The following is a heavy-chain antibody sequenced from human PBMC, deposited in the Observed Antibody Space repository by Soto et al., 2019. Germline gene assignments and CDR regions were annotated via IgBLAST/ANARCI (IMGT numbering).Heavy chain of an antibody. Sequence: QVQLQESGPGLVKPSETLSLTCTVSGGSISSYYWSWIRQPPGKGLEWIGYIYYSGSTNYNPSLKSRVTISVDTSKNQFSLKLSSVTAADTAVYYCARDVRYYYGMDVWGQGTTVTVSS. CDR3: ARDVRYYYGMDV. J-gene: IGHJ6*02. CDR2: IYYSGST. V-gene: IGHV4-59*01. CDR1: GGSISSYY.